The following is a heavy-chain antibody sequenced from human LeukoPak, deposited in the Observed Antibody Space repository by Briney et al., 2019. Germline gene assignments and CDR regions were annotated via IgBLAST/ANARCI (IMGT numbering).Heavy chain of an antibody. CDR3: ARVRSSRDI. V-gene: IGHV4-34*01. D-gene: IGHD2-2*01. CDR1: GENFSIYF. CDR2: INHGGST. Sequence: SETLSLTCAVYGENFSIYFYSWIRQPPGKGLEWIGEINHGGSTSYNPSLKSRVTISVDTSKNQFSLKLSSVTAADTAVYYCARVRSSRDIWGQGTMVTVSS. J-gene: IGHJ3*02.